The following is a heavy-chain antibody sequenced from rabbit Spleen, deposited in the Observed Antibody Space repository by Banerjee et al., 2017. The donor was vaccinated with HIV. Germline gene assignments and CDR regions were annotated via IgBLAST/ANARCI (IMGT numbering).Heavy chain of an antibody. J-gene: IGHJ4*01. V-gene: IGHV1S45*01. D-gene: IGHD1-1*01. CDR3: ARDLVAVIGWNFSL. CDR2: IYMGSGRT. Sequence: QEQLVESGGGLVQPEGSLTLTCKASGFSFGDRDVMCWVRQAPGKGLEWLACIYMGSGRTDHANWAKGRFTMSRSSSTMVTLQMTTLTVADTATYFCARDLVAVIGWNFSLWGPGTLVTVS. CDR1: GFSFGDRDV.